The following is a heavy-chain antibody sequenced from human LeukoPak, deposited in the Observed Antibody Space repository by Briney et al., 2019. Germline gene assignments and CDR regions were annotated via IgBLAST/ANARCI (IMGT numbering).Heavy chain of an antibody. CDR3: ARDIIKTTVTTPVFDY. V-gene: IGHV1-18*01. J-gene: IGHJ4*02. CDR2: ISAYNGNT. Sequence: ASVKVSCKASGYTFTSYGISWVRRAPGQGLEWMGWISAYNGNTNYVQKLQGRVTMTTDTSTSTAYMELRSLRSDDTAVYYCARDIIKTTVTTPVFDYWGQGTLVTVSS. D-gene: IGHD4-17*01. CDR1: GYTFTSYG.